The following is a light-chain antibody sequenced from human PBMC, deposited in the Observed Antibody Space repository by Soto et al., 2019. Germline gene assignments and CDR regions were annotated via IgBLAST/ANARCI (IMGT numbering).Light chain of an antibody. Sequence: QSVLTQPPSASGTPGQRVTISCSGSSSNIGSNAVNCYQQLPGTAPKVLIYSNNQRPSGVPHRFSGSKSGTSASLAISGLQSEDEADYYCAAWDGSLNAWVFGGGTKLTVL. V-gene: IGLV1-44*01. CDR3: AAWDGSLNAWV. J-gene: IGLJ3*02. CDR1: SSNIGSNA. CDR2: SNN.